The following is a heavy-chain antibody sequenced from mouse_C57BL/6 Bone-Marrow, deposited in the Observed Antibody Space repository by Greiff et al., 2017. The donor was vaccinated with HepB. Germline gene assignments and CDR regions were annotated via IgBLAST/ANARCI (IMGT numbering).Heavy chain of an antibody. CDR2: IYPSDSET. J-gene: IGHJ1*03. Sequence: QVQLKQPGAELVRPGSSVKLSCKASGYTFTSYWMDWVKQRPGQGLEWIGNIYPSDSETHYNQKFKDKATLTVDKSSSTAYMQLSSLTAEDSAVYYCGRSNYWYFDVWGTGTTVTVSS. CDR1: GYTFTSYW. D-gene: IGHD2-5*01. CDR3: GRSNYWYFDV. V-gene: IGHV1-61*01.